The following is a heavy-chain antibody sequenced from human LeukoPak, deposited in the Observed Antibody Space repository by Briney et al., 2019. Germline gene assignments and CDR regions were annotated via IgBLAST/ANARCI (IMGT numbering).Heavy chain of an antibody. Sequence: GGSLRLSCAASGFTFSSYAMHWVRQAPGKGLEWVAVISYDGSNKYYADSVKGRFTISRDNSKNTLYLQMNSLRAEDTAVYYCARDLAPYYDILTGYAPSDYWGQGTLVTVSS. J-gene: IGHJ4*02. D-gene: IGHD3-9*01. CDR1: GFTFSSYA. CDR2: ISYDGSNK. CDR3: ARDLAPYYDILTGYAPSDY. V-gene: IGHV3-30-3*01.